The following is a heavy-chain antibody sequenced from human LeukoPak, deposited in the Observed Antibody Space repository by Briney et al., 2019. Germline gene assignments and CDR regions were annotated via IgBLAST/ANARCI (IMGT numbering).Heavy chain of an antibody. J-gene: IGHJ4*02. D-gene: IGHD3-16*01. Sequence: SQTLSLTCAISGDSVSSNSAAWTWIRQSPSRGLEWLGRTYYRSTWYYEYSVSVESRITINPETSKNQFPLQVNSVSPEDTAVYYCAREELGFDHWGQGTLVTVSS. V-gene: IGHV6-1*01. CDR3: AREELGFDH. CDR1: GDSVSSNSAA. CDR2: TYYRSTWYY.